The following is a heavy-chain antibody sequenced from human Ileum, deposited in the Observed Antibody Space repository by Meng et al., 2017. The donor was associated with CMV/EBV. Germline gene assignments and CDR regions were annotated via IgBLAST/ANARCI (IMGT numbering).Heavy chain of an antibody. J-gene: IGHJ4*02. CDR1: GGSISSYY. CDR2: IYYSGST. V-gene: IGHV4-59*01. D-gene: IGHD3-16*01. CDR3: ARAQTFPHQFESEYYFAH. Sequence: SETLSLTCTVSGGSISSYYWSWIRQPPGKGLEWIGYIYYSGSTNYNPSLKSRVTISLDTSKNQFSLKLSSVTAADTAVYYCARAQTFPHQFESEYYFAHWGQGTPVTVSS.